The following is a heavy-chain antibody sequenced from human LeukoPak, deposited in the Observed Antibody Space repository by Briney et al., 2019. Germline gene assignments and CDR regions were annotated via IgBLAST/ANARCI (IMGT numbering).Heavy chain of an antibody. J-gene: IGHJ3*02. Sequence: GGSLRLSCATSGFTFSSYEMNWFRQAPGKGLEWVSYINTRGTTIYYADSVKGRFTISRDNAKNSLYLQMNSLRAEDTAVYYCARDLWVATIFPGAFDIWGQGTMVTVSS. V-gene: IGHV3-48*03. CDR3: ARDLWVATIFPGAFDI. D-gene: IGHD5-24*01. CDR2: INTRGTTI. CDR1: GFTFSSYE.